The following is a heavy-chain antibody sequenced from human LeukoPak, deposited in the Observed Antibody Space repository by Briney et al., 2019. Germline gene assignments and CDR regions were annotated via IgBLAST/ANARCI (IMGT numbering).Heavy chain of an antibody. CDR3: ARDRPNYDIFPGPYMDV. CDR1: GYTFTGYY. Sequence: WASVKVSCKASGYTFTGYYMHWVRQAPGQGLEWMGWINPNSGGTNYAQKFQGRVTMTTDTSTSTAYMELRSLRSDDTAVYYCARDRPNYDIFPGPYMDVWGKGTTVTISS. V-gene: IGHV1-2*02. J-gene: IGHJ6*03. CDR2: INPNSGGT. D-gene: IGHD3-9*01.